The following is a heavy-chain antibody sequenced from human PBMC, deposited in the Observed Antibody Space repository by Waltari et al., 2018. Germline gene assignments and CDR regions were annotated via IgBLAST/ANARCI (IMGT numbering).Heavy chain of an antibody. Sequence: QVQLVQSGAEVKTPGASVKVSCKASGYTFTDYYIHWVRLAPGQGLEWVGRLKPKSGATNYPQKFEDRVTMTRDTSIATAYMELSGLRSDDTAIYYCARIWNRPNYYYMDVWGKGTTVTVSS. CDR3: ARIWNRPNYYYMDV. CDR2: LKPKSGAT. D-gene: IGHD1-1*01. CDR1: GYTFTDYY. J-gene: IGHJ6*03. V-gene: IGHV1-2*06.